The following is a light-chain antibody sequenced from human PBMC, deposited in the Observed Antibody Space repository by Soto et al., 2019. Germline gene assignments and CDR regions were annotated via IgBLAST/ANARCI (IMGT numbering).Light chain of an antibody. J-gene: IGKJ1*01. V-gene: IGKV3-15*01. CDR3: QQYNNSWT. CDR2: GAS. CDR1: QSVSSN. Sequence: EIVMTQSPATLSVSPGGRATLSCRASQSVSSNLAWYQQKPGQAPRLLIYGASTRATGIPARFSGSGSGTEFTLTISSLQSEDFAVYYCQQYNNSWTFGQGTKVEIK.